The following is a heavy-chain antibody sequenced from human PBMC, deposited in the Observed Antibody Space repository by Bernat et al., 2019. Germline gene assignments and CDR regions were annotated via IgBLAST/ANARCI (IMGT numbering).Heavy chain of an antibody. Sequence: LRLSCAASGFSVSSSYMSWVRQAPGKGLEWLALIDWDDDKYYSTSLKTRLTISKDTSKNQVVLTMTNMDPVDTATYYCARGGGYDSAHDYWGQGTLVTVSS. CDR2: IDWDDDK. CDR3: ARGGGYDSAHDY. V-gene: IGHV2-70*20. J-gene: IGHJ4*02. D-gene: IGHD5-12*01. CDR1: GFSVSSSY.